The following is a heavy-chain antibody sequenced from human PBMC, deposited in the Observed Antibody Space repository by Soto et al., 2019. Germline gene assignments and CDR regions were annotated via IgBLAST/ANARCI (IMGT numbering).Heavy chain of an antibody. V-gene: IGHV3-74*01. Sequence: GGSLRLSCAASGFTFSMYWMHWVRQVPGKGPEWVSRINDDGISTNYADSVKGRSTISRDNAKNTLYLQMNALRVEDTAVYYCTRGPRSTSTGTGAFWGQGTLVTVSS. D-gene: IGHD1-1*01. CDR1: GFTFSMYW. J-gene: IGHJ4*02. CDR3: TRGPRSTSTGTGAF. CDR2: INDDGIST.